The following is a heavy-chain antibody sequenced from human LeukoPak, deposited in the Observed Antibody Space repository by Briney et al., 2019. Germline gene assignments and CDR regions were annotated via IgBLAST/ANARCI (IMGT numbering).Heavy chain of an antibody. D-gene: IGHD3-22*01. J-gene: IGHJ3*02. Sequence: PSETLSLICAVSGGSISSGGYSWSWIRQPPGKGLEWIGNIYHSGSTYYNPSLKSRVTISVDRSKNQFSLKLSSVTAADTAVYYCARGGYYDSSGYYHPDAFDIWGQGTMVTVSS. CDR2: IYHSGST. CDR3: ARGGYYDSSGYYHPDAFDI. CDR1: GGSISSGGYS. V-gene: IGHV4-30-2*01.